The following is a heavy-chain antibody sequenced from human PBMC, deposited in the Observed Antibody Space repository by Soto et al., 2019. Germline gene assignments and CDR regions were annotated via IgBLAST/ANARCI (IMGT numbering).Heavy chain of an antibody. J-gene: IGHJ4*02. D-gene: IGHD3-3*01. Sequence: SETLSLTCTVSGGSISSYYWSWIRQHPGKGLEWIGYIYYSGSTNYNPSLKSRVTISVDTSKNQFSLKLSSVTAADTAVYYCARGSVKQYDFWSGYQYYFDYWGQGTLVTVSS. CDR1: GGSISSYY. V-gene: IGHV4-59*01. CDR2: IYYSGST. CDR3: ARGSVKQYDFWSGYQYYFDY.